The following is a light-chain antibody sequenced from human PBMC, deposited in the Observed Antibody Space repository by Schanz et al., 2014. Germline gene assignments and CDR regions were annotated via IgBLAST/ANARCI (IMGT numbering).Light chain of an antibody. CDR1: QSVSSSY. CDR2: GAS. V-gene: IGKV3-20*01. J-gene: IGKJ2*01. Sequence: EIVMTQSPATLSVSPGERATLSCRASQSVSSSYLAWYQQKPGQAPRLLIYGASSRATTVPVRFSGSGSGTEFTITVTRLEPEDSAVYYCQQYGDSPYTFGQGTKLEIK. CDR3: QQYGDSPYT.